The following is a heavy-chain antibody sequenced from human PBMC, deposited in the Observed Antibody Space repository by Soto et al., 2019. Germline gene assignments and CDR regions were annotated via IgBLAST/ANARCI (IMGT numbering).Heavy chain of an antibody. CDR3: ARPAFGDYWCFEL. Sequence: QDQLVQSGAEVKKPGSSVKVSCKAFGGPFSSHTFSWVRQAPGQGLEWMGRIIPALGTTTYAQKFQGRVTIAADESVTTVYMELNSLRTEDTAVYSCARPAFGDYWCFELWGRGTLVTVSS. V-gene: IGHV1-69*08. D-gene: IGHD4-17*01. CDR2: IIPALGTT. J-gene: IGHJ2*01. CDR1: GGPFSSHT.